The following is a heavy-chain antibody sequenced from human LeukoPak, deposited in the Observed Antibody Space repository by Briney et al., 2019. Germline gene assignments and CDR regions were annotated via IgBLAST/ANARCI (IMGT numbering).Heavy chain of an antibody. J-gene: IGHJ4*02. CDR2: INPSGGST. V-gene: IGHV1-46*01. Sequence: ASVTVSCKASGYTFTSYYMRWVRQAPGQGLEWMGIINPSGGSTSYAQKFQGRVTMTRDMSTSTVYMELSSLRSEDTAVYYCATLGPDADYWGQGTLVTVAS. CDR1: GYTFTSYY. D-gene: IGHD1-14*01. CDR3: ATLGPDADY.